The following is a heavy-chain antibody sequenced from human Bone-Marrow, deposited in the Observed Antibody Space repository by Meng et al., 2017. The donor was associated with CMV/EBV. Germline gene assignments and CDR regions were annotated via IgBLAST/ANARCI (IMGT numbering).Heavy chain of an antibody. Sequence: SETLSLTCTVSGGSISSGGYYWSWIRQHPGKGLEWIGYIYYSGSTYYNPSLKSRVTISVDTSKNQFSLKLSSVTAADTAVYYCAKSTYCGGDCSYYYYYGMDVWGQGTTVTVSS. CDR2: IYYSGST. CDR1: GGSISSGGYY. CDR3: AKSTYCGGDCSYYYYYGMDV. J-gene: IGHJ6*02. D-gene: IGHD2-21*01. V-gene: IGHV4-31*03.